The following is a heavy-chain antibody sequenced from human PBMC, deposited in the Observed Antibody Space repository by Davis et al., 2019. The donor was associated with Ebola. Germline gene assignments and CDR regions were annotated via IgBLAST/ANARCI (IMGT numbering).Heavy chain of an antibody. CDR2: IYDSGFT. CDR3: ARGGKTSGWYYYFDY. D-gene: IGHD6-19*01. Sequence: MPSETLSLTCSVSGGSIRGYHWSWIRQSPGKGLEWIGYIYDSGFTNYNPSLKNRVTLSLDTSKSQFSLKLNSVTAADSAVYYCARGGKTSGWYYYFDYWGQGSLVTVSS. J-gene: IGHJ4*02. CDR1: GGSIRGYH. V-gene: IGHV4-59*01.